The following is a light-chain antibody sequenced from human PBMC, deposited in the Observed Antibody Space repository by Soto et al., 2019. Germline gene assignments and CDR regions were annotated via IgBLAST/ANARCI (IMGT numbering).Light chain of an antibody. CDR3: GTWDGSLIAWV. Sequence: QSALTQPPSVSAAPGQKVTISCSGTSSNIENNYVSWFQQLPGTAPKLLIYENNKRPSGIPDRFSGSKSGTSATLGITGLQTGDEADYYCGTWDGSLIAWVFGGGTKLTVL. V-gene: IGLV1-51*02. J-gene: IGLJ3*02. CDR2: ENN. CDR1: SSNIENNY.